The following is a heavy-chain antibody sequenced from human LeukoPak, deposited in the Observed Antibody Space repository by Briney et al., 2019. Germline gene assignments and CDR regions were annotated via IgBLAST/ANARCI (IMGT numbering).Heavy chain of an antibody. Sequence: PGGSLRLSCAASGFTFSSYGMHWVRQAPGKGLEWVVVISYDGSNKYYADSVKGRFTISRDNSKNTLYLQMNSLRAEDTAVYYCAKDRRYYGSGSHLDYWGQGTLVTVSS. J-gene: IGHJ4*02. CDR2: ISYDGSNK. CDR1: GFTFSSYG. CDR3: AKDRRYYGSGSHLDY. V-gene: IGHV3-30*18. D-gene: IGHD3-10*01.